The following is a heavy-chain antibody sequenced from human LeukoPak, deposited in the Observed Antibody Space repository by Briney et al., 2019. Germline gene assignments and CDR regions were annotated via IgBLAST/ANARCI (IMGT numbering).Heavy chain of an antibody. CDR3: ARLPRGTQPTEYFQQ. D-gene: IGHD1-1*01. Sequence: SETLSLTFTVSGGSIGSHYWSWIRQLPGRGLEWIGSIHYSGSTTYNPSLKSRVTISVDTSKNQFSLKLTSATAADTAVYYCARLPRGTQPTEYFQQRGQGTLVTVSS. J-gene: IGHJ1*01. CDR2: IHYSGST. CDR1: GGSIGSHY. V-gene: IGHV4-59*08.